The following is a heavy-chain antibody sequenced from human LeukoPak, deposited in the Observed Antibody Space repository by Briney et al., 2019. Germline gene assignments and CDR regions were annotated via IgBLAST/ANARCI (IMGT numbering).Heavy chain of an antibody. J-gene: IGHJ4*02. Sequence: PGGSLRLSCAASGCSFSSYGMNWVRQAPGKGLEWVAFIRYDGSNKYYADSVKGRFTISRDDSKNTLYLQMNSLRAEDTAVYYCAKDHRYCSGGSCYGADYWGQGTLVTVSS. D-gene: IGHD2-15*01. CDR2: IRYDGSNK. V-gene: IGHV3-30*02. CDR3: AKDHRYCSGGSCYGADY. CDR1: GCSFSSYG.